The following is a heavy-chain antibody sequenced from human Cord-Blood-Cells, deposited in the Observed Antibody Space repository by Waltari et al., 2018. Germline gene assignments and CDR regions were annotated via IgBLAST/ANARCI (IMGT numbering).Heavy chain of an antibody. CDR2: INHSGST. D-gene: IGHD2-2*02. V-gene: IGHV4-34*01. CDR1: VGSFSGYS. Sequence: QVQLQQWGAGLLKPSETLSLTCAVYVGSFSGYSWSWIRQPPGKGREWIGEINHSGSTNYNPSLKSRVTISVDTSKNQFSLKLSSVTAADTAVYYCARGYCSSTSCYTRRGNYFDYWGQGTLVTISS. J-gene: IGHJ4*02. CDR3: ARGYCSSTSCYTRRGNYFDY.